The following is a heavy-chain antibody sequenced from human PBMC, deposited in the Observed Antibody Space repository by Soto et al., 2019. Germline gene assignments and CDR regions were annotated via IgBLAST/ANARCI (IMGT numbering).Heavy chain of an antibody. CDR1: GGSVTSGSYY. V-gene: IGHV4-61*01. Sequence: PSETLSLTCTVSGGSVTSGSYYWSWIRQPPGKGLEWIGYIYNSGSTNYNPSLKSRVTTSVDTSRNQFSLKLTSVTAADTAVYYCAREDFYYGMDVWGQGTTVTVSS. CDR3: AREDFYYGMDV. CDR2: IYNSGST. J-gene: IGHJ6*02.